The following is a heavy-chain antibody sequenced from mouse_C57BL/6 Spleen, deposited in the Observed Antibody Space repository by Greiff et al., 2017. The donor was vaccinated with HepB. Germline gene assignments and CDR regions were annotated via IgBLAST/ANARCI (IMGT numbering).Heavy chain of an antibody. V-gene: IGHV1-81*01. CDR1: GYTFTSYG. CDR3: ARLRVYDYDVGDYYAMDY. J-gene: IGHJ4*01. D-gene: IGHD2-4*01. Sequence: QVQLQHSGAELARPGASVKLSCKASGYTFTSYGISWVKQRTGQGLEWIGEIYPRSGNTYYNEKFKGKATLTADKSSSTAYMELRSLTSEDSAVYFCARLRVYDYDVGDYYAMDYWGQGTSVTVSS. CDR2: IYPRSGNT.